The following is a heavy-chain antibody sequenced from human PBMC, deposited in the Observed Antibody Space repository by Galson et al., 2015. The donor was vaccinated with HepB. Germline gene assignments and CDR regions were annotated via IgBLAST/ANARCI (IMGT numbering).Heavy chain of an antibody. CDR2: ISTSGGVA. V-gene: IGHV3-23*01. CDR3: VKVRGSGRPFYFQY. CDR1: GFTFSSDV. Sequence: SLRLSCAASGFTFSSDVMSWVRQAPGKGLEWVSDISTSGGVAYYTDSVEGRFTTSRDNSRNTLYLEMDRLRVEDTALYYCVKVRGSGRPFYFQYWGQGTLVTVSS. J-gene: IGHJ4*02. D-gene: IGHD3-10*01.